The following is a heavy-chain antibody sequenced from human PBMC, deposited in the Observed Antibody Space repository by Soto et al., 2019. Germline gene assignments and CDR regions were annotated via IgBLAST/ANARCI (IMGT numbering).Heavy chain of an antibody. Sequence: SETLSLTCTVSGGSINSRSYYWVWIRHSPGKGLEWIGSIYYSGSTYYNPSLKSRVAMSVDTSKNQFSLKLRSVSAADTAVYYCARQRTSVVTQAYFDDWGQGSLVTVS. CDR3: ARQRTSVVTQAYFDD. V-gene: IGHV4-39*01. CDR1: GGSINSRSYY. J-gene: IGHJ4*02. D-gene: IGHD2-21*02. CDR2: IYYSGST.